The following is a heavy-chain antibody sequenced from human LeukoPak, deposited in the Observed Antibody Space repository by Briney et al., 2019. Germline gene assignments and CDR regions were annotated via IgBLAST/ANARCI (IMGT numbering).Heavy chain of an antibody. D-gene: IGHD3-10*01. Sequence: PSETLSLTCTVSGGSISSNSYYWGWRRQPPGRGLEWIGSIYYSGSTYYNPSLKSRVTISVDTSKNQVSLRLSSVTAADTAVYYCAGYEPMLRGGGTFDYWGQGILVTVSS. CDR1: GGSISSNSYY. CDR3: AGYEPMLRGGGTFDY. CDR2: IYYSGST. J-gene: IGHJ4*02. V-gene: IGHV4-39*07.